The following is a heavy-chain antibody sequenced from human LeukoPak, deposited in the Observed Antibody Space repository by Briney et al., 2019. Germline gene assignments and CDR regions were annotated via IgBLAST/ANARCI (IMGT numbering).Heavy chain of an antibody. V-gene: IGHV3-30-3*01. D-gene: IGHD3-22*01. CDR1: GFTFSSYA. CDR2: ISYDGSNK. J-gene: IGHJ4*02. CDR3: AIFYDSSGYGFDY. Sequence: GGSLRLSCAASGFTFSSYAMHWVRQAPGKGLEWVAVISYDGSNKYYADSVKGRFTISRDNSKNTLYLQMNSLRAEDTAVYYCAIFYDSSGYGFDYWGQGTLVAVSS.